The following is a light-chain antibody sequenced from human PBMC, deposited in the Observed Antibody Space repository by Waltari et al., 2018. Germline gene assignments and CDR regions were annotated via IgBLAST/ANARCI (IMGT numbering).Light chain of an antibody. CDR2: DAS. V-gene: IGKV1-5*01. CDR1: QTIDNY. CDR3: QQYNIYSPQA. Sequence: DIQMTQSPSTLSASVGDRVTITCRASQTIDNYLAWYQQKPGEAPKVMIYDASTLETGVPSRFSGGGFGTDFSLTISSLQPDDFATYWCQQYNIYSPQAFGQGTKVEVK. J-gene: IGKJ1*01.